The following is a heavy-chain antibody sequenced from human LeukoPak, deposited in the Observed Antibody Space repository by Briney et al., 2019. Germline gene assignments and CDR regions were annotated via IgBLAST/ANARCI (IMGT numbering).Heavy chain of an antibody. D-gene: IGHD3-9*01. CDR3: ASGLTVFAFDI. J-gene: IGHJ3*02. CDR2: INHSGST. V-gene: IGHV4-34*01. CDR1: GGSFSGYY. Sequence: SETLSLTCAVYGGSFSGYYWSWIRQPPGKGLEWIGEINHSGSTNYNPSLKSRVTISVDTSKNQFSLKLSSVTAADTAVYYCASGLTVFAFDIWGQGTMVTVSS.